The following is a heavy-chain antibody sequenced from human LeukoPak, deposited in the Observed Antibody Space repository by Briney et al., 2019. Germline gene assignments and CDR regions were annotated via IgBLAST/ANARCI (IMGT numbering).Heavy chain of an antibody. D-gene: IGHD3-16*01. CDR2: IYHSGST. J-gene: IGHJ5*02. V-gene: IGHV4-59*12. CDR3: TGDERRGTYGHWFDP. Sequence: SETLSLTCSVSGGSISSSYWSWIRQPPGKGLEWIGYIYHSGSTKYNPSLRGRVTISIDTSRKQFSLTVTSVTAADTAVYYCTGDERRGTYGHWFDPWGQGTLVTVSS. CDR1: GGSISSSY.